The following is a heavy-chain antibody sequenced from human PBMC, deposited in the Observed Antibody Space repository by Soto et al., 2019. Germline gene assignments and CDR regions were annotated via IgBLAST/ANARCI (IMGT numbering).Heavy chain of an antibody. J-gene: IGHJ4*02. CDR1: GGSISSYY. D-gene: IGHD3-10*01. CDR2: IYYSGST. V-gene: IGHV4-59*01. Sequence: PSETLSLTCTFSGGSISSYYWSWIRQPPGKGLEWIGYIYYSGSTNYNPSLKSRVTISVDTSKNQFSLKLSSVTAADTAVYYCARAYNMVRGVIIPQFDYWGQGTLVTVSS. CDR3: ARAYNMVRGVIIPQFDY.